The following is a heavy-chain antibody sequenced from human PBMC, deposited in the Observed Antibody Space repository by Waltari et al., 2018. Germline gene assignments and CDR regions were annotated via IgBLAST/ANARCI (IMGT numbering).Heavy chain of an antibody. D-gene: IGHD6-13*01. V-gene: IGHV4-34*01. CDR2: INHSGST. Sequence: QVQLQQWGAGLVKSSETLSLTCAVYGGSVSGYYWSWIGQPPGKGLEWIGEINHSGSTNYNPSLKSRGTISVDTSKNQFSLKLSSVTAADTAVYYCARGNSSSWSRAYYFDYWGQGTLVTVSS. J-gene: IGHJ4*02. CDR3: ARGNSSSWSRAYYFDY. CDR1: GGSVSGYY.